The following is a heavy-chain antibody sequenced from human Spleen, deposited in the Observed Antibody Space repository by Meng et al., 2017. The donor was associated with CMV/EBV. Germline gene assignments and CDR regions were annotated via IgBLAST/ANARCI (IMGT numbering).Heavy chain of an antibody. D-gene: IGHD1-26*01. CDR3: ARVRFYSDSRYGMDV. CDR2: INPISGDT. CDR1: GYTFTGYY. V-gene: IGHV1-2*02. J-gene: IGHJ6*02. Sequence: ASVKVSCKASGYTFTGYYLTWVRQVPGQGLEWMGWINPISGDTNYAQKFQGRVTMTRDTSISTAYMELSRLRSDDTAVYYCARVRFYSDSRYGMDVWGQGTTVTVSS.